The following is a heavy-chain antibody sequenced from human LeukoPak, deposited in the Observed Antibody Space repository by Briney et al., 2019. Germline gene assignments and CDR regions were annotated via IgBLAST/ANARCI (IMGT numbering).Heavy chain of an antibody. V-gene: IGHV3-48*02. CDR3: ARRDYYGSGSYAFDY. Sequence: PGGSLRLSCAASGFTFSSYGMNWVRQAPGKGLEWVSYISSSSTIYYADSVKGRFTISRDNAKNSLFLQMNSLRDEDTAVYYCARRDYYGSGSYAFDYWGQGTLVTVSS. J-gene: IGHJ4*02. CDR2: ISSSSTI. CDR1: GFTFSSYG. D-gene: IGHD3-10*01.